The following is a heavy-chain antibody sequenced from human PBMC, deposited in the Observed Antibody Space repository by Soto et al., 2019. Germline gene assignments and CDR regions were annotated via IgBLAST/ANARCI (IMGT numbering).Heavy chain of an antibody. CDR2: IGGSVENT. J-gene: IGHJ4*02. Sequence: GGSLRLSCAAYGFTSSNYALSWVRQAPGKGLEWVSTIGGSVENTFYADSVKGRFTISRDNSESTLYLQMNNLRAEDTAVYYCARGGHSRGWGFDYWGQGSLVTVSS. CDR3: ARGGHSRGWGFDY. D-gene: IGHD6-19*01. V-gene: IGHV3-23*01. CDR1: GFTSSNYA.